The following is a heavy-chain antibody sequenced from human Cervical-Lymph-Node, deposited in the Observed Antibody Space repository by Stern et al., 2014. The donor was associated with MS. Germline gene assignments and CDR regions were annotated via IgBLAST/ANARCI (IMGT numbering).Heavy chain of an antibody. J-gene: IGHJ3*02. CDR3: AKESDAFDM. Sequence: VQLVESGGGVVQPGRSLRLSCAASGFAFSSHHMHWVRPAPGKGLEWVAFISHEGSDQRYEDSVKGRFTISRDNSKNTMYLHMNSLRAEDTAVYYCAKESDAFDMWGQGTMVTVSS. CDR1: GFAFSSHH. CDR2: ISHEGSDQ. V-gene: IGHV3-30*18.